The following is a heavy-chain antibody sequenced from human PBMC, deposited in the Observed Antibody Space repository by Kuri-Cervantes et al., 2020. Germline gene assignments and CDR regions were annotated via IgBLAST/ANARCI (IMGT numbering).Heavy chain of an antibody. V-gene: IGHV4-34*01. J-gene: IGHJ4*02. Sequence: SETLSLTCAVYGGAFRGYYWNWIRQSPGGGLEWIGEINHSGSTNYNPSLKSRVSISVDMSKNQFSLNLSSVTAADTAVYYCARRGYADNYFDYWGRGTLVTVSS. CDR1: GGAFRGYY. CDR2: INHSGST. D-gene: IGHD1-1*01. CDR3: ARRGYADNYFDY.